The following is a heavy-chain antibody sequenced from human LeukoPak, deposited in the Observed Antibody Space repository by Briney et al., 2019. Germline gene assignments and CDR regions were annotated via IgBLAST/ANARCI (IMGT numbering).Heavy chain of an antibody. CDR1: GFTFSSYA. CDR3: ARERSLYYDSSGYYSNDAFDI. Sequence: GGSLRLSCAASGFTFSSYAMHWVRQAPGKGLEWVAVISYDGSNKYYADSVKGRFTISRDNSKNTLYLQMNSLRAEDTAVYYCARERSLYYDSSGYYSNDAFDIWGQGTMVTVSS. CDR2: ISYDGSNK. D-gene: IGHD3-22*01. V-gene: IGHV3-30*04. J-gene: IGHJ3*02.